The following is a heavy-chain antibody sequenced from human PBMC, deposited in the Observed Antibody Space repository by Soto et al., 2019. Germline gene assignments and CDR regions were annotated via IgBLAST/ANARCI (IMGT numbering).Heavy chain of an antibody. V-gene: IGHV1-18*01. CDR1: GYTFTKYG. J-gene: IGHJ4*02. D-gene: IGHD2-15*01. CDR3: ARGYCSGGICYPNDF. Sequence: QVQLVQSGAEVKQPGASVKVSCKASGYTFTKYGITWVRQAPGQGLEWMGWISAYNGDTNYAQKLQGRVTMTTDTSTTTAYMELRGLTSDDTAVYYCARGYCSGGICYPNDFWGQGTLVTVSS. CDR2: ISAYNGDT.